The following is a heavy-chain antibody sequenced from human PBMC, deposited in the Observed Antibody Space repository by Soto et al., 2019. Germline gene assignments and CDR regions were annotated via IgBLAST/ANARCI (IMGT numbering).Heavy chain of an antibody. Sequence: GGSLRLSCAASGFTFSSYAMSWVRQAPGMGLEWVSTISGSGGITYYADSVKGRFTISRDNSKNTLYLQLNSLRAEDTAVYYCAKDPFYSTNWYTGDYWGQGTLVTVSS. J-gene: IGHJ4*02. V-gene: IGHV3-23*01. D-gene: IGHD6-13*01. CDR3: AKDPFYSTNWYTGDY. CDR2: ISGSGGIT. CDR1: GFTFSSYA.